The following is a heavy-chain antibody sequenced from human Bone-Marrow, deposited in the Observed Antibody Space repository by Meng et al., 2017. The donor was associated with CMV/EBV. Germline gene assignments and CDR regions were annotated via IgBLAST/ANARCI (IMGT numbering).Heavy chain of an antibody. CDR3: ARRDCSSTSCYTHFEY. V-gene: IGHV4-4*02. J-gene: IGHJ4*02. CDR1: GGSISSSNW. D-gene: IGHD2-2*02. Sequence: SETLSLTCAVSGGSISSSNWWSWVRQPPGKGLEWIGEIYHSGSTNYNPSLKSRVTISVDKSKNQFSLKLSSVTAADTAVYYCARRDCSSTSCYTHFEYWGQGTRVTVSS. CDR2: IYHSGST.